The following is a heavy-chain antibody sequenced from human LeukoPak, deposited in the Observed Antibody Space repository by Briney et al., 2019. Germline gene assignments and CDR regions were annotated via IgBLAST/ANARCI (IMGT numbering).Heavy chain of an antibody. CDR2: IYSDNT. Sequence: PGGSLRLSCTVSGFTVSSNSMSWVRQAPGKGLEWVSFIYSDNTHDSDSGKGRFTISRDNSKNTLYLQMNSLRAEDTAVYYCARRAGAYSHPYDYWGQGTLVTVSS. V-gene: IGHV3-53*01. D-gene: IGHD4/OR15-4a*01. CDR1: GFTVSSNS. J-gene: IGHJ4*02. CDR3: ARRAGAYSHPYDY.